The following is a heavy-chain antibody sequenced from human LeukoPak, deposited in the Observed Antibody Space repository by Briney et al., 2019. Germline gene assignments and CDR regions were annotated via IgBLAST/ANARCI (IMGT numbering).Heavy chain of an antibody. CDR2: ISAYNGNT. CDR1: GYTFTSYG. D-gene: IGHD5-12*01. Sequence: ASMKVSCKASGYTFTSYGISWVRQAPGQGLEWMGWISAYNGNTNYAQKLQGRVTMTTDTSTSTAYMELRSLRSDDTAVYYCARDHEVPAYIVATMGDFDYWGQGTLVTVSS. J-gene: IGHJ4*02. CDR3: ARDHEVPAYIVATMGDFDY. V-gene: IGHV1-18*01.